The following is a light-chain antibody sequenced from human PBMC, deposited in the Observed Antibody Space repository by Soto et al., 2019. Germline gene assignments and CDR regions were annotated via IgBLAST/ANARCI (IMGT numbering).Light chain of an antibody. J-gene: IGKJ4*01. V-gene: IGKV3-15*01. CDR2: GAS. Sequence: EVVMTQSPATVSVSPGEGVTLSCRASQTINNDLAWYQQKPGQAPRLLIYGASTRATGVPARVSGGGSGTEFTLTIISLQSEDFAFYYCQQNNKWPAVTFGGGTKVEIK. CDR3: QQNNKWPAVT. CDR1: QTINND.